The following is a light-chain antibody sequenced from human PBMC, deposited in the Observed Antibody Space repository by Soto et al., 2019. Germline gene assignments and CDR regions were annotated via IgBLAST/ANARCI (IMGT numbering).Light chain of an antibody. V-gene: IGKV3-20*01. Sequence: TVLTQSPVTLSLSPGERATLSCRASQSVGGNVAWYQQKPGQAPKLLISGASSRAPGIPARFSGSGSGADFTLSISRLETEDFALYYCQHYDAAPITFGQGTRLDI. J-gene: IGKJ5*01. CDR1: QSVGGN. CDR3: QHYDAAPIT. CDR2: GAS.